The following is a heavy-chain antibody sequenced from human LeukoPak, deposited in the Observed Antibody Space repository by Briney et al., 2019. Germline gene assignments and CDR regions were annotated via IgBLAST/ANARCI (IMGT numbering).Heavy chain of an antibody. D-gene: IGHD5-18*01. CDR2: IKQDGNEK. CDR3: ARHLSGVTGYTYGRGIDY. Sequence: GGSLRLSCAASRFTFSSYWMSWVRQAPGKGLEWVANIKQDGNEKYYVDSVKGRFTISRDNAKKSLYLQMNSLRAEDTAVYYCARHLSGVTGYTYGRGIDYWGQGTLVTVSS. J-gene: IGHJ4*02. V-gene: IGHV3-7*01. CDR1: RFTFSSYW.